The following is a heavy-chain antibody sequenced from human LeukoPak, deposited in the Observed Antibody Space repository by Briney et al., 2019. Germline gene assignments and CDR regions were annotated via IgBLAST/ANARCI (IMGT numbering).Heavy chain of an antibody. J-gene: IGHJ4*02. D-gene: IGHD6-13*01. V-gene: IGHV3-48*02. Sequence: GASVRLSCAASGFTFSSYSMNWVRQAPGKGLEWVSYISSSSITIYYADSVKGRFTISRDSAKNSLYLQMNSLRDEDTAVYYCARGYSALDYWGQGTLVTVSS. CDR1: GFTFSSYS. CDR2: ISSSSITI. CDR3: ARGYSALDY.